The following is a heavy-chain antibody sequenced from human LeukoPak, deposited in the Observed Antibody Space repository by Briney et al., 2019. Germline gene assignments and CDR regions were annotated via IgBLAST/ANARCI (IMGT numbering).Heavy chain of an antibody. CDR3: ARGAARFNFDY. Sequence: SETLSLTCAVYGGSFSGYYWSWIRQPPGKGLEWIGEINHSGSTNYNPSLKSRVTISVDTSKNQFSLKLSSVTAADTAVYYCARGAARFNFDYWGQGTLVTVSS. D-gene: IGHD6-6*01. J-gene: IGHJ4*02. CDR2: INHSGST. V-gene: IGHV4-34*01. CDR1: GGSFSGYY.